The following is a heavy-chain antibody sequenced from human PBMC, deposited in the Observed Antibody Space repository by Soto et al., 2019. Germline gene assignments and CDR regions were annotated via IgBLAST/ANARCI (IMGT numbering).Heavy chain of an antibody. CDR3: AKGSIEYSASVDN. CDR2: ISARGGSL. CDR1: GFSFSSYA. Sequence: EVQLLESGGGLVQPGGSLRLSCAASGFSFSSYAMVWVRQAPGKGLEWVSVISARGGSLYFADSVKGGFTISRDNSKNVLSLEMNSLRAEDTATCFCAKGSIEYSASVDNWGQGPLVVVSS. V-gene: IGHV3-23*01. J-gene: IGHJ4*02. D-gene: IGHD5-12*01.